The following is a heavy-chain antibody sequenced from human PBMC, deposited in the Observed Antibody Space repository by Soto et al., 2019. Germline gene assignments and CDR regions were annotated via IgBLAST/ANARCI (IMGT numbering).Heavy chain of an antibody. CDR3: ARGNHRWLQLWYLDL. CDR1: GYTFTSYG. J-gene: IGHJ2*01. D-gene: IGHD5-12*01. CDR2: IIPIFGTA. Sequence: GASVKVSCKASGYTFTSYGISWVRQAPGQGLEWMGGIIPIFGTANYAQKFQGRVTITADESTSTAYMELSSLRSEDTAVYYCARGNHRWLQLWYLDLWGRGTLVTVSS. V-gene: IGHV1-69*13.